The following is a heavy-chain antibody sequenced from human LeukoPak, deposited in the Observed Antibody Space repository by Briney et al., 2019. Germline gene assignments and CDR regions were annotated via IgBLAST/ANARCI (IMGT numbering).Heavy chain of an antibody. D-gene: IGHD5-12*01. CDR2: IRGLDGST. Sequence: PGGSLRLSCAASGFTFSTYAMNWVRQAPGKGLEWVSSIRGLDGSTYYADSVKGRFTISRDNSQNTVYLQMNSLRAEDTAVYHCAKDSVREYSGYGNDGFDVWGQGTMVTVSS. CDR3: AKDSVREYSGYGNDGFDV. J-gene: IGHJ3*01. CDR1: GFTFSTYA. V-gene: IGHV3-23*01.